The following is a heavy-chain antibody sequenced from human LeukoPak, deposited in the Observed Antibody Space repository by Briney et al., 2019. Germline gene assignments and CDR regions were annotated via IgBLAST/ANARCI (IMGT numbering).Heavy chain of an antibody. CDR1: GGSFGGYY. Sequence: SETLSLTCAVYGGSFGGYYWSWIRQPPGKGLERIGSIYYTGSTYYNPSLKSRVTISVDTSKNQFSLKLRSVTAADTAVYYCARLVDYGSGSHWGQGTLVIVSS. CDR2: IYYTGST. V-gene: IGHV4-34*01. CDR3: ARLVDYGSGSH. D-gene: IGHD3-10*01. J-gene: IGHJ4*02.